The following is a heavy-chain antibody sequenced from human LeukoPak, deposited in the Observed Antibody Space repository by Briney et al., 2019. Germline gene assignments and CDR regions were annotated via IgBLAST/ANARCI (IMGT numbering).Heavy chain of an antibody. Sequence: PSETLSLTCTVSGGSISSYYWSWIRQPPGKGLEWIGYIYYSGSTNYNPSLKSRVTISVDTSKNQFSLKLSSVTAADTAVYYCARDRATVTRGYFDYWGQGPRSPSPQ. CDR2: IYYSGST. D-gene: IGHD4-17*01. J-gene: IGHJ4*02. V-gene: IGHV4-59*01. CDR3: ARDRATVTRGYFDY. CDR1: GGSISSYY.